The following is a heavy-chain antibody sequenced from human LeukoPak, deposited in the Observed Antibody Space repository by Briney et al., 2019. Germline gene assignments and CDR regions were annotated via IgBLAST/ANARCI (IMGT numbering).Heavy chain of an antibody. J-gene: IGHJ4*02. V-gene: IGHV3-21*01. Sequence: GGSLRLSCAASGFTFSSYSMNWVRQAPGKGLEWVSSISSSSSYIYYADSVKGRFTISRDNSKNTLSLQVSSLRTEDTAVYYCAKDRYSYAFEYSDSWGQGTLVTVSS. CDR3: AKDRYSYAFEYSDS. CDR2: ISSSSSYI. D-gene: IGHD5-18*01. CDR1: GFTFSSYS.